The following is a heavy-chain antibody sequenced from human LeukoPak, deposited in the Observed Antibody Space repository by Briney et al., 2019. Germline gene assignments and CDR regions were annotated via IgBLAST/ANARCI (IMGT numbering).Heavy chain of an antibody. J-gene: IGHJ4*02. Sequence: GGSLRLSCAASGFTFSSYSMNWVRQAPGKGLEWVSYISSSSSTINYADSVKGRFTISRDNAKNSLYLQMNSLRAEDTAVYYCARETATDCYDSSGYGTGYWGQGTLVTVSS. CDR1: GFTFSSYS. CDR3: ARETATDCYDSSGYGTGY. V-gene: IGHV3-48*04. CDR2: ISSSSSTI. D-gene: IGHD3-22*01.